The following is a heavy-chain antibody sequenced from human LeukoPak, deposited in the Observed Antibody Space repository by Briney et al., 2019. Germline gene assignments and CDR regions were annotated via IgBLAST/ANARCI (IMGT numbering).Heavy chain of an antibody. CDR1: VYTFTSYG. Sequence: GASVKVSCKASVYTFTSYGISWLRQAPRQALEWMGWISAYNGNTNYAQKLQSRVTMTTDTSTSTAYMELRSLRSDDTAVYYCARLLGYYYDSSGFPFDYWGQGTLVTVSS. CDR2: ISAYNGNT. J-gene: IGHJ4*02. D-gene: IGHD3-22*01. CDR3: ARLLGYYYDSSGFPFDY. V-gene: IGHV1-18*04.